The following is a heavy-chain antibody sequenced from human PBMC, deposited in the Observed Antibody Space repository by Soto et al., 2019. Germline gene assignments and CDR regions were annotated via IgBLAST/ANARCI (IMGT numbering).Heavy chain of an antibody. CDR3: ARVTVIAAAIGFDWFDP. CDR2: FSAYNGHT. V-gene: IGHV1-18*01. Sequence: QVQLVQSGAEVKKPGASVKVSCKASGYTFTSHAITWVRQAPGQGLEWMGWFSAYNGHTNYAQKLQGRVTMTIDTSTSTVYMELRNLRSDDTAVYYCARVTVIAAAIGFDWFDPWGQGTLVTVSS. D-gene: IGHD6-13*01. CDR1: GYTFTSHA. J-gene: IGHJ5*02.